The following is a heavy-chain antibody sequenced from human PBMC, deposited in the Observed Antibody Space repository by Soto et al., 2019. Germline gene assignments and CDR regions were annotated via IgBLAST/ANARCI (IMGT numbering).Heavy chain of an antibody. Sequence: PSETLSLTCAVYGGSFSGYYWSWIRQPPGKGLEWIGEINHSGSTNYNPSLKSRVTISVDTSKNQFSLKLSSVTAADTAVYYCARGSGYSGYDSGYYFDYWGQGTLVTVSS. CDR1: GGSFSGYY. J-gene: IGHJ4*02. CDR3: ARGSGYSGYDSGYYFDY. CDR2: INHSGST. D-gene: IGHD5-12*01. V-gene: IGHV4-34*01.